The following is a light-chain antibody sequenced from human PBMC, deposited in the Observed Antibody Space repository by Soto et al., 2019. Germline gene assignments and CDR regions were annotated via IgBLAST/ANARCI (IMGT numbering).Light chain of an antibody. CDR1: SSDVGAYDY. Sequence: QSALTQPPSASGSPGQSVTISCTGTSSDVGAYDYVSWYQQHPGKAPKLMIYEVTKRPSGVPDRFPGSKSGNTASLTVSGLQAEDEGDYYCSSYAGSNTFVCGTGTKVTVL. J-gene: IGLJ1*01. V-gene: IGLV2-8*01. CDR2: EVT. CDR3: SSYAGSNTFV.